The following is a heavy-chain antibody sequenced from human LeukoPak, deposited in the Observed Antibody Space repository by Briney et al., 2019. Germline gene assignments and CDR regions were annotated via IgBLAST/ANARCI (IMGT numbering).Heavy chain of an antibody. CDR1: GFTFTSDA. D-gene: IGHD6-19*01. V-gene: IGHV3-23*01. CDR2: TVSRGTT. CDR3: AKCSTSAYTTGWCNWIDP. J-gene: IGHJ5*02. Sequence: GGSLRLSCVAPGFTFTSDAMNWVRQAPGKGLEWVSSTVSRGTTQYADSVKGRFTVSRDTSKNTLYLQMNSLRADDTAVYYCAKCSTSAYTTGWCNWIDPWGQGTLVTVSS.